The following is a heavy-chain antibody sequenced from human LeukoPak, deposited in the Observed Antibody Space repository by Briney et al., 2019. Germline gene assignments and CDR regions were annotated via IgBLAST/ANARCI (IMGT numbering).Heavy chain of an antibody. CDR2: IYPGDSDT. D-gene: IGHD6-19*01. J-gene: IGHJ4*02. CDR3: ARGDNSGWYFDY. CDR1: GYSFTSHW. Sequence: GESLKISCQASGYSFTSHWIGWVRQMPGKGLEWMGIIYPGDSDTRYSPSFQGQVTISADKSISTAYLQWSTLQAPDTAMYYCARGDNSGWYFDYWGQGTLVTVSS. V-gene: IGHV5-51*01.